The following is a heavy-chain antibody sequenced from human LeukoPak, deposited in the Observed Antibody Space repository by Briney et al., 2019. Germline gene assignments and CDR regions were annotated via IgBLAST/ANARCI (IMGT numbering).Heavy chain of an antibody. J-gene: IGHJ4*02. Sequence: SETLPLTCTVSGGSISSYYWSWIRQPPGKGLEWIGYIYYSGSTNYNPSLKSRVTISVDTSKNQFSLKLSSVTAADTAVYYCAGSPRYIDPFDYWGQGTLVTVSS. CDR1: GGSISSYY. V-gene: IGHV4-59*01. D-gene: IGHD1-14*01. CDR3: AGSPRYIDPFDY. CDR2: IYYSGST.